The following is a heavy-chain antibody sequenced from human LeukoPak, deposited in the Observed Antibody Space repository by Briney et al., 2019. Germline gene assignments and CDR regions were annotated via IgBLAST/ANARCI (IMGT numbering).Heavy chain of an antibody. Sequence: SVKVSCKASGGTFSSYAISWVRQAPGQGLEWMGRIIPIFGSANYAQKFQGRVMITTDESTSTAYMELSSLRSEDTAVYYCARGDSSGYYGLYWGQGTLVTVSS. D-gene: IGHD3-22*01. CDR2: IIPIFGSA. V-gene: IGHV1-69*05. CDR1: GGTFSSYA. J-gene: IGHJ4*02. CDR3: ARGDSSGYYGLY.